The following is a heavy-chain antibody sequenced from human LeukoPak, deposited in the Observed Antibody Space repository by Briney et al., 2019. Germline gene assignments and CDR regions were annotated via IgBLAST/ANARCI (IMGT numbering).Heavy chain of an antibody. CDR2: ISSSSSTI. CDR1: GFTFSSYS. D-gene: IGHD3-3*01. Sequence: PGGSLRLSCAASGFTFSSYSMNWVRQAPGKGLEWVSYISSSSSTIYYADSVKGRFTISRDNAKNSLYLQMNSLRAEDTAVYYCARESVVFLEWLLNDYWGQGTLVTVSS. J-gene: IGHJ4*02. CDR3: ARESVVFLEWLLNDY. V-gene: IGHV3-48*01.